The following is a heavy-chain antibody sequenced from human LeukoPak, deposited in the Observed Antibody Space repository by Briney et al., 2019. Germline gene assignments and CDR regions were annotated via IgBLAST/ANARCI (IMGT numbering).Heavy chain of an antibody. CDR3: ARGTAHYYDSSGYYYARAVNFDY. J-gene: IGHJ4*02. CDR2: ISYDGSNK. D-gene: IGHD3-22*01. V-gene: IGHV3-30*03. CDR1: GFTFSTYG. Sequence: GRSLRLSCAASGFTFSTYGMHWVRQAPGKGLEWVAVISYDGSNKYYADSVKGRFTISRDNSKNTLYLQMNSLRAEDTAVYYCARGTAHYYDSSGYYYARAVNFDYWGQGTLVTVSS.